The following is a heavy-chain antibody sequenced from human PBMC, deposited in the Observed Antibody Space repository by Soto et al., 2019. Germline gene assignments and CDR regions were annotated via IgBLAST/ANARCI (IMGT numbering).Heavy chain of an antibody. CDR1: GFTVSSNY. Sequence: GGSLRLSCAASGFTVSSNYMSWVRQAPGKGLEWVSVIYSGGSTYYADSVKGRFTISRHNSKNTLYLQMNSLRAEDTAVYYCASDSSSWYSGYAFDIWGQGTMVTVSS. CDR2: IYSGGST. J-gene: IGHJ3*02. D-gene: IGHD6-13*01. V-gene: IGHV3-53*04. CDR3: ASDSSSWYSGYAFDI.